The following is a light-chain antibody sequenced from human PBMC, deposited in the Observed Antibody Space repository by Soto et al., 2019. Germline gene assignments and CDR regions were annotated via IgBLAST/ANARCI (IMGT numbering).Light chain of an antibody. CDR1: QTINTW. Sequence: DIQMTQSPSTLSASVGDRVTITCRASQTINTWLAWYQHKPGKAPEVLIYDASSLESGVPSRFSGSGSGTYFTLTISSLQPDDFATYYCLQYNSYSALTFGGGTKVEIK. CDR2: DAS. J-gene: IGKJ4*01. CDR3: LQYNSYSALT. V-gene: IGKV1-5*01.